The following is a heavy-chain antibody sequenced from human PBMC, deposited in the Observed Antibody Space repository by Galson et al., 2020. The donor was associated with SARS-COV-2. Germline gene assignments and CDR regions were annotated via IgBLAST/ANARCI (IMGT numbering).Heavy chain of an antibody. CDR3: ARAVWTSGSGTYYNDY. J-gene: IGHJ4*02. CDR1: GFTFSNKT. Sequence: GESLKISCAASGFTFSNKTMDWVRQAPGKGLEWISSISRDSGSMYYADSVKGRFTISRDNAKNSLYLQMNSLIDADTAVYYCARAVWTSGSGTYYNDYWGQGTLVTVSS. V-gene: IGHV3-21*06. CDR2: ISRDSGSM. D-gene: IGHD3-10*01.